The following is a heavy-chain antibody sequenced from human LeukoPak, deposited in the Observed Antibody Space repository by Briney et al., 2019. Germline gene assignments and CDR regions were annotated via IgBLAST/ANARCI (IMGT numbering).Heavy chain of an antibody. V-gene: IGHV4-4*07. J-gene: IGHJ4*02. CDR1: GGSISSYY. Sequence: SETLSLTCTVSGGSISSYYWSWIRQPAGKGLEWIGRIYTSGSTNCNPSLKSRVTISGDTSKNQFSLELSSVTAADTAVYYCARGCPYGDKPQYYFDYWGQGTLVTVSS. CDR3: ARGCPYGDKPQYYFDY. CDR2: IYTSGST. D-gene: IGHD4-23*01.